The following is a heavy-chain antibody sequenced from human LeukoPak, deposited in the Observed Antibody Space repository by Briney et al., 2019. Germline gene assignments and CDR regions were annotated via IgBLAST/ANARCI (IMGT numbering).Heavy chain of an antibody. CDR2: IYHSGST. J-gene: IGHJ5*02. D-gene: IGHD4-17*01. CDR1: GGSMYNYY. CDR3: ARQRTVRDWFDP. V-gene: IGHV4-38-2*02. Sequence: PSETLSLTXTVSGGSMYNYYWTWIRQPPGKGLEWIGSIYHSGSTYYNPSLKSRVTISVDTSKNQFSLKLSSVTAADTAVYYCARQRTVRDWFDPWGQGTLVTVSS.